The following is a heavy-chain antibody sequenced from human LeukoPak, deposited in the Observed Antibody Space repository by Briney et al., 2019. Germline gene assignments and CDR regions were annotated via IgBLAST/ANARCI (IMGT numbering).Heavy chain of an antibody. Sequence: PGGSLRLSCAASGFTFSDYYMTWIRQAPGKGLEWVSYISSSGSTMYYADSVKGRFTISRDNAKNSLYLQMNSLRAEDTAVYYCARVKSGYSYGPHYYYYYYMDVWGKGTTVTVSS. V-gene: IGHV3-11*04. D-gene: IGHD5-18*01. J-gene: IGHJ6*03. CDR2: ISSSGSTM. CDR3: ARVKSGYSYGPHYYYYYYMDV. CDR1: GFTFSDYY.